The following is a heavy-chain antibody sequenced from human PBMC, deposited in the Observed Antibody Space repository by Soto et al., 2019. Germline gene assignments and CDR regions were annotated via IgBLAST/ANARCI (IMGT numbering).Heavy chain of an antibody. CDR2: IFYLGSS. J-gene: IGHJ5*02. D-gene: IGHD3-3*02. V-gene: IGHV4-39*01. CDR3: ARHSLALRKNNWFDP. CDR1: GDSIISSDFY. Sequence: SETLSLTCTVSGDSIISSDFYWGWVRQPPGKGLEWIGSIFYLGSSYYNPSLKSRVTMSVDTSKNQFSLRLRSVTAADTALYFCARHSLALRKNNWFDPWGQGIMVTGSS.